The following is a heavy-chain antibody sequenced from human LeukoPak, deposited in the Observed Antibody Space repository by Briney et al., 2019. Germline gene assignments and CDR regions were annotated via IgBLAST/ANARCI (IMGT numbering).Heavy chain of an antibody. CDR3: ARVVRYFDWLLGWFDP. CDR2: IIPIFGTA. D-gene: IGHD3-9*01. V-gene: IGHV1-69*05. CDR1: GGTFSSYA. J-gene: IGHJ5*02. Sequence: GASVKVSCKASGGTFSSYAISWVRQAPGQGLEWMGGIIPIFGTANYAQKFQGRVTITTDESTSTAYMELSSLRSEDTAVYYRARVVRYFDWLLGWFDPWGQGTLVTVSS.